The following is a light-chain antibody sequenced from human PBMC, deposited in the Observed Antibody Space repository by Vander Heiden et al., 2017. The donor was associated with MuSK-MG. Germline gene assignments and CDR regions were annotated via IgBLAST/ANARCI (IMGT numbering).Light chain of an antibody. CDR3: RQGTLWPRT. J-gene: IGKJ2*01. V-gene: IGKV2D-30*01. CDR2: KVS. Sequence: VVLTQSPLSLPVTLGQPASISCRSSHGLVYTDGNTYLHWFQRRAGQSPGRLIYKVSNWDSGVPDRFGGRGSGTDFTLKISRVEAEDVAVHYCRQGTLWPRTFGPGTKLEI. CDR1: HGLVYTDGNTY.